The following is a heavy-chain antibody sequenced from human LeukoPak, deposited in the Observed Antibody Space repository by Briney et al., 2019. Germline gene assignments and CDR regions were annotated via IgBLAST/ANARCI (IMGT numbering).Heavy chain of an antibody. Sequence: SETLSLTCAVYGGSFSGYYWSWIRQPPGKGLEWIGEINHSGGTNYNPSLKSRVTISVDTSKNQFSLKLSSVTAADTAVFYCASLTTADAFDIWGQGTMVTVSS. J-gene: IGHJ3*02. CDR3: ASLTTADAFDI. V-gene: IGHV4-34*01. CDR1: GGSFSGYY. CDR2: INHSGGT. D-gene: IGHD3-22*01.